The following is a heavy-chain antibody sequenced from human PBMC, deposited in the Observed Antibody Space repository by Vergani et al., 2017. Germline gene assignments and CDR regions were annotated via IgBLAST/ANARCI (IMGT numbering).Heavy chain of an antibody. CDR1: GCTFSSYA. J-gene: IGHJ5*02. V-gene: IGHV3-23*01. D-gene: IGHD3-10*01. CDR3: AKDGLYGSWSPNWFDP. CDR2: ISGSVGST. Sequence: EVQLLESGGGLVQPGGSLRLSCAASGCTFSSYAMSWVRQAPGKGLEWVSAISGSVGSTYYADSVKGRFTISRYNSKNTLYLQMNSLRADDTAVYYCAKDGLYGSWSPNWFDPWGQGTLVTVSS.